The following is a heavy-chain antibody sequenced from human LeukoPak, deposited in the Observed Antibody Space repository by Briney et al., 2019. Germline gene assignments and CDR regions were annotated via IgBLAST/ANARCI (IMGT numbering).Heavy chain of an antibody. CDR1: GGSISNYY. D-gene: IGHD2-2*01. J-gene: IGHJ4*02. CDR2: IYYSGST. V-gene: IGHV4-59*08. Sequence: PSETLSLTCTVSGGSISNYYWSWIRQTPGKGLAWIGYIYYSGSTNYNPSLKSRVTISVDTSKNQFSLKLSSVTAADTAVYYCARLGYCSSTSCYQAAHDYWGQGTLVTVSS. CDR3: ARLGYCSSTSCYQAAHDY.